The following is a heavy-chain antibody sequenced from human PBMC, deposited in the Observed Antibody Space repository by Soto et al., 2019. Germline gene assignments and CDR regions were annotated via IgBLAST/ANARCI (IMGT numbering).Heavy chain of an antibody. Sequence: QVQLQQWGAGLLKPSETLSLTCAVYGGSFSGYYWSWIRQPPGKGLEWIGEINHRGSTNYNPSLKSRVTISVDTSKSQCSLKLSSVTAADTAVYYCAHTDYYYYGMDVCGQGTTVTVSS. D-gene: IGHD2-2*02. V-gene: IGHV4-34*01. CDR2: INHRGST. J-gene: IGHJ6*02. CDR1: GGSFSGYY. CDR3: AHTDYYYYGMDV.